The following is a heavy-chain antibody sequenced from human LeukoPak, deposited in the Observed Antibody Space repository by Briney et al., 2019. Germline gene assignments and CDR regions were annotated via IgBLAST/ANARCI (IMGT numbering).Heavy chain of an antibody. D-gene: IGHD2-2*01. CDR1: GFTFSSYA. Sequence: GGSLRLSCPASGFTFSSYAMNCVRQAPGKGLEWVSVISGSGGSTHYADSVKGRFTISRDNSKNTLYLQMNSLRAEDTAVYYCAKDASPNPMPLFDYWGQGTLVTVSS. CDR2: ISGSGGST. J-gene: IGHJ4*02. V-gene: IGHV3-23*01. CDR3: AKDASPNPMPLFDY.